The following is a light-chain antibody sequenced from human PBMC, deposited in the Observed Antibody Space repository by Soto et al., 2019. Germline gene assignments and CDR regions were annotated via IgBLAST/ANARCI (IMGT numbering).Light chain of an antibody. Sequence: EIVLTQSPGTLSSSPGERATLSCRASQSVSSSYLAWYQQKPGQAPRLLIYGASSRAPGIPDRFSGSGSGTDFTLTISRLEPEDFAVYYCQQYGSSRTFGQGTKV. CDR1: QSVSSSY. V-gene: IGKV3-20*01. J-gene: IGKJ1*01. CDR3: QQYGSSRT. CDR2: GAS.